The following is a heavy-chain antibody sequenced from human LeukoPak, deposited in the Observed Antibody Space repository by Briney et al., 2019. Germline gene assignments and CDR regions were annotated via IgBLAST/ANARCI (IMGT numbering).Heavy chain of an antibody. J-gene: IGHJ4*02. CDR3: AKDSDAVTTCLDS. V-gene: IGHV3-23*01. CDR2: NSGSGGST. Sequence: GGSLRLSCAASGFAFSSYAMSWVRQAPGKGLGWVSSNSGSGGSTHYADSMKGRFTISRDNSKITLYLQMNSLRVEDTAVYYCAKDSDAVTTCLDSWGQGTPVAVSS. CDR1: GFAFSSYA. D-gene: IGHD4-17*01.